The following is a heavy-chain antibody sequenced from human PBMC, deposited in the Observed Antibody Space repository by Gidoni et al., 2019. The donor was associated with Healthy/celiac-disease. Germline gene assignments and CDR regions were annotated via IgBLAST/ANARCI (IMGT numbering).Heavy chain of an antibody. CDR3: ARDGVVTPAPAGWFDP. Sequence: QVQLVESGGGVVQPGRSLRLSCAASGFTFSSYGMHWVRQAPGKGLEWVAVIWYDGSNKYYADSVKGRFTITRDNSKNTLYLQMNSLRAEDTAVYYCARDGVVTPAPAGWFDPWGQGTLVTVSS. D-gene: IGHD2-21*02. V-gene: IGHV3-33*01. CDR2: IWYDGSNK. CDR1: GFTFSSYG. J-gene: IGHJ5*02.